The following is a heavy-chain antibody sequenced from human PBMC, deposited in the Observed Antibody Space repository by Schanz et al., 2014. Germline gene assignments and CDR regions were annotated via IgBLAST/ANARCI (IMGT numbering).Heavy chain of an antibody. CDR1: GGSINSGGYY. D-gene: IGHD4-4*01. Sequence: QVQLQESGPGLVKPSQTLSLTCTVSGGSINSGGYYWSWIRQHPQKGLEWIGYISYSGSTDYNPSIKSRVTISPDTSKNQFSLKLSSVTAADTAVYYCARAVYSNWEYFDSWGQGTLVTVSS. CDR2: ISYSGST. V-gene: IGHV4-31*03. J-gene: IGHJ4*02. CDR3: ARAVYSNWEYFDS.